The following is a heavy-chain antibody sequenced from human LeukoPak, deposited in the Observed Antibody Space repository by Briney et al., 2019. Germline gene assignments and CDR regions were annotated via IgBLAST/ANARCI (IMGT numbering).Heavy chain of an antibody. J-gene: IGHJ4*02. D-gene: IGHD6-19*01. V-gene: IGHV4-59*08. Sequence: SETLSLTCTVSGGSISSYYWSWIRQPPGKRLEWIGYIYYSGSTNYNPSLKSRVTISVDTSKNQFSLKLSSVTAADTAVYYCARHYSRGWYYFDYWGQGTLVTVSS. CDR1: GGSISSYY. CDR2: IYYSGST. CDR3: ARHYSRGWYYFDY.